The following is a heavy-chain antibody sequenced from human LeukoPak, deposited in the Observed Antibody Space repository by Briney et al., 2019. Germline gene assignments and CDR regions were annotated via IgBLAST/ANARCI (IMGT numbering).Heavy chain of an antibody. J-gene: IGHJ5*02. CDR2: IYYSGST. V-gene: IGHV4-39*07. D-gene: IGHD7-27*01. CDR3: ARDSVSQTGDPYNWFDP. CDR1: GGSISSSSYY. Sequence: PSETLSLTCTVSGGSISSSSYYWGWIRQPPGKGLEWIGSIYYSGSTYYNPSLKSRVTISVDTSKNQFSLKLSSVTAADTAVYYCARDSVSQTGDPYNWFDPWGQGTLVTVSS.